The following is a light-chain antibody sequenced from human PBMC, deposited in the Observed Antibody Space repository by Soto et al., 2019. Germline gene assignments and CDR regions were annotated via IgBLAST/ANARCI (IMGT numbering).Light chain of an antibody. J-gene: IGKJ3*01. CDR2: GAS. CDR3: QQYNNWPLT. Sequence: EIVLTQSPGTLSLSPGERATLSCRASQSVSSSYLAWYQQKPGQAPRLLIYGASSRATGIPARFSGSGSGTEFTLTISSLQSEDFAVYYCQQYNNWPLTFGPGTKVDIK. CDR1: QSVSSSY. V-gene: IGKV3-15*01.